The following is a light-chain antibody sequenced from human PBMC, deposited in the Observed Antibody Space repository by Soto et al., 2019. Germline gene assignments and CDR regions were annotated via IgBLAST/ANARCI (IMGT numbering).Light chain of an antibody. CDR1: QSISSY. CDR2: AAS. J-gene: IGKJ4*01. CDR3: QQSYSTPIT. Sequence: DIQMTQSPSSLSASVGDRVTITCRASQSISSYLNWYQQKPGKAPKLLIYAASSLQSGVPSRFSGSGYGTDFTLSISSRQPKDFAAYYCQQSYSTPITFGGGTKVEIK. V-gene: IGKV1-39*01.